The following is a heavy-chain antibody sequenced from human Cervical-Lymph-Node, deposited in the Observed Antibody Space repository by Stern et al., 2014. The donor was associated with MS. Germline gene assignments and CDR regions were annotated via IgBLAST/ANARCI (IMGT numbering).Heavy chain of an antibody. CDR3: AVRYCSGGRCYSVPDV. V-gene: IGHV1-46*02. CDR2: INPSGAT. D-gene: IGHD2-15*01. Sequence: DQLVESGSEVKKPGASVKVSCKASEYTHNNYLIHWVRQAPGQRPDWMGVINPSGATNYAQKVQDRVTMTTDASTSTLYMELSRLRSEDTAVYYCAVRYCSGGRCYSVPDVWGQGTTVIVSS. J-gene: IGHJ6*02. CDR1: EYTHNNYL.